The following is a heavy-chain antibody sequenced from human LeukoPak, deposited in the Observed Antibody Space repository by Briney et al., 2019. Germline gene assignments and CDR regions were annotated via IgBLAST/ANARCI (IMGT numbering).Heavy chain of an antibody. J-gene: IGHJ6*02. CDR1: GGSISSSNW. V-gene: IGHV4-4*02. Sequence: SETLSLTCAVSGGSISSSNWWSWVRQPPGKGLEWIGEIHHSGSTNYNPSLKSRVTISVDKSKNQFSLKLSSVTAADTAVYYCARADYGNYYGMDVWGQGTTVTVSS. CDR3: ARADYGNYYGMDV. CDR2: IHHSGST. D-gene: IGHD4/OR15-4a*01.